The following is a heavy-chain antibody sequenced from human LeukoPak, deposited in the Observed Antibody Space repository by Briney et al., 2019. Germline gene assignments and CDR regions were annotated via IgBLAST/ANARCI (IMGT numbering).Heavy chain of an antibody. J-gene: IGHJ4*02. V-gene: IGHV1-69*13. CDR3: ASPPMGVSGYYFDY. Sequence: SVKVSCKASGGTFSSYAISWVRQAPGQGLEWMGGIIPIFGTANYAQKFQGRVTITADESTSTAYMELSSLRSEDTAVYYCASPPMGVSGYYFDYWGQGTLVTVSS. D-gene: IGHD3-10*01. CDR2: IIPIFGTA. CDR1: GGTFSSYA.